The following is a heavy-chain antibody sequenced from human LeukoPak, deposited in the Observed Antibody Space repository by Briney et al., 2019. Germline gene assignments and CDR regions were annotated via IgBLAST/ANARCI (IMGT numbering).Heavy chain of an antibody. V-gene: IGHV4-4*02. CDR2: IYHSGST. CDR3: ARESRWEPLPGD. Sequence: GSLRLSCAASGFTVSSNYMSWVRQPPGKGLEWIGEIYHSGSTNYNPSLKSRVTISVDTSKNQFSLKLSSVTAADTTVYYCARESRWEPLPGDWGQGTLVTVSS. J-gene: IGHJ4*02. CDR1: GFTVSSNY. D-gene: IGHD1-26*01.